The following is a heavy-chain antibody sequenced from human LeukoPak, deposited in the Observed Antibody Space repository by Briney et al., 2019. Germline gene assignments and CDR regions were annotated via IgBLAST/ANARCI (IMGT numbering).Heavy chain of an antibody. Sequence: SETLSLTCTVSGYSISSGYYWGWIRQPPGKGLEWIGYIYYSGSTKYNPSLESRVTISVDTSKNQFSLRLSSVTAADTAVYYCARGGTRITMSSWGKGTTATISS. CDR3: ARGGTRITMSS. CDR2: IYYSGST. V-gene: IGHV4-38-2*02. D-gene: IGHD3-10*02. J-gene: IGHJ6*04. CDR1: GYSISSGYY.